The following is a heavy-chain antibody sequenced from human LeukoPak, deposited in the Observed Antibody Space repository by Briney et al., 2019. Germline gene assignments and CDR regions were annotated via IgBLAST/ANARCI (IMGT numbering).Heavy chain of an antibody. CDR3: ARGTSPPTYYDFWSGYSTPYYMDV. J-gene: IGHJ6*03. CDR2: MNPNSGNT. V-gene: IGHV1-8*01. CDR1: GYTFTSYD. D-gene: IGHD3-3*01. Sequence: ASVKVSCKASGYTFTSYDINWVRQATGQGLEWMGWMNPNSGNTGYAQKFQGRVTMTRNTSISTAYMELSSLRSEDTAVYYCARGTSPPTYYDFWSGYSTPYYMDVWGKGTTVTVSS.